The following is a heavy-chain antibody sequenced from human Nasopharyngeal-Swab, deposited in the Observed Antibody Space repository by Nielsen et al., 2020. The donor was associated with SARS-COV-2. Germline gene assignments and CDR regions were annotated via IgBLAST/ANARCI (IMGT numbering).Heavy chain of an antibody. V-gene: IGHV1-2*05. CDR2: INPNSGGT. D-gene: IGHD3-10*01. Sequence: ASVKVSCKASGYTFTGYYMHWVRQAPGQGLEWMGRINPNSGGTNYAQKFQGRVTMTRDTSISTVYMELNSLRSDDTVVYYCARAYGSGSSIDSYYFDYWGQGTLVTVSS. CDR3: ARAYGSGSSIDSYYFDY. CDR1: GYTFTGYY. J-gene: IGHJ4*02.